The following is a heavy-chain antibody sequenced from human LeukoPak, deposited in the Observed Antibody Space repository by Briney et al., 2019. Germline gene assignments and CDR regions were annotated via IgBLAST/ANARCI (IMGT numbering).Heavy chain of an antibody. CDR1: RFTFSSYE. CDR3: ARGYYDYVWGSEYYFDY. D-gene: IGHD3-16*01. Sequence: GGSLRLSCAASRFTFSSYEMNWVRQAPGKGLEWVSYISSSSSTIYYADSVKGRFTISRDNAKNSLYLQMNSLRAEDTAVYYCARGYYDYVWGSEYYFDYWGQGTLVTVSP. J-gene: IGHJ4*02. V-gene: IGHV3-48*01. CDR2: ISSSSSTI.